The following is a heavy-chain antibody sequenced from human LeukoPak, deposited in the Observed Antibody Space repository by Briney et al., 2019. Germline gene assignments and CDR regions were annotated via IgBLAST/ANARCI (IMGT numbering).Heavy chain of an antibody. CDR3: ARSRSSWYVDFDY. V-gene: IGHV1-8*03. Sequence: ASVKVSCKTSGYTFTNYDINWVRQAPGQGLEWMGWMNPKSGKTGYAQTFQGRVTIIRNTSISTAYMELSSLRSEDTAVYYCARSRSSWYVDFDYWGQGTLVTVSS. J-gene: IGHJ4*02. CDR2: MNPKSGKT. D-gene: IGHD6-13*01. CDR1: GYTFTNYD.